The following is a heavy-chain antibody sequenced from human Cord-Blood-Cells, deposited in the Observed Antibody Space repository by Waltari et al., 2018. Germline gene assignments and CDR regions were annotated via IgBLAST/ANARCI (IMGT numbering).Heavy chain of an antibody. D-gene: IGHD2-21*01. CDR1: GGSISSYY. J-gene: IGHJ6*02. Sequence: QVQLQESGPGLVKPSETLSLTCTVSGGSISSYYWSWIRQPPGKGLEWIGYIYYSGSTNYNPPLKSRVTISVDTSKNQFSLKLSSVTAADTAVYYCAREGDPYCGGDCPLGYYYGMDVWGQGTTVTVSS. CDR2: IYYSGST. V-gene: IGHV4-59*01. CDR3: AREGDPYCGGDCPLGYYYGMDV.